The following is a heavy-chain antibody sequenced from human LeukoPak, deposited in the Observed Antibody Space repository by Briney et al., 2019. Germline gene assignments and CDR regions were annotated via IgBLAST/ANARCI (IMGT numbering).Heavy chain of an antibody. D-gene: IGHD3-22*01. CDR3: ARGGVVGAFDI. CDR2: IYSGGST. Sequence: GGSLRLSCAVSGFTVSRYYMSWVRQAPGKGLEWVSVIYSGGSTYYADSVKGRFTISRDNSKNTLYLQMNSLRAEDTAVYYCARGGVVGAFDIWGQGTMVAVSS. J-gene: IGHJ3*02. V-gene: IGHV3-66*01. CDR1: GFTVSRYY.